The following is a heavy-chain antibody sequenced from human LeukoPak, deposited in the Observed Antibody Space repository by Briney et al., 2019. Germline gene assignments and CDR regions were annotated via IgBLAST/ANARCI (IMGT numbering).Heavy chain of an antibody. Sequence: PSETLSLTCTVSGGSISSSSYYWGWIRQPPGKGLEWIGSIYYSGSTYYNPSLKSRVTISVDTSKNQFSLKLSSVTAADTAVYYCARDHYGDYVGYWGQGTLVTVSS. J-gene: IGHJ4*02. V-gene: IGHV4-39*07. CDR2: IYYSGST. D-gene: IGHD4-17*01. CDR1: GGSISSSSYY. CDR3: ARDHYGDYVGY.